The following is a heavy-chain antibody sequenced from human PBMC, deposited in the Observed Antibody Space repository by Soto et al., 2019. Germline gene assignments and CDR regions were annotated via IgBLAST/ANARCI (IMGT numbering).Heavy chain of an antibody. CDR3: ARDLVIAVASGLDP. CDR1: GYSISSGYY. V-gene: IGHV4-38-2*02. Sequence: KTSETLSLTCAVSGYSISSGYYWGWIRQPPGKGLEWIGSIYHSGSTYYNPSLKSRVTISVDTSENQFSLKLSSVTAADTAVYYCARDLVIAVASGLDPWGQGTLVTVSS. J-gene: IGHJ5*02. CDR2: IYHSGST. D-gene: IGHD6-19*01.